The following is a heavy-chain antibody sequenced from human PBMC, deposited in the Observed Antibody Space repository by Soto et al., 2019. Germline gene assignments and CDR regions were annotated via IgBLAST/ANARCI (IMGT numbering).Heavy chain of an antibody. J-gene: IGHJ6*02. V-gene: IGHV1-2*02. CDR2: INPNSGGT. CDR1: CCAFRGYY. CDR3: ARSLTEGYCVITGCYTRPLYGMDV. Sequence: SVQVSFQPSCCAFRGYYIHWLRQAPGQGLEWTGWINPNSGGTNYAQKFQGRVTVTRDTPTSTAYMELSRLTSDDTAVYYCARSLTEGYCVITGCYTRPLYGMDVWGQGTTVTVSS. D-gene: IGHD2-2*02.